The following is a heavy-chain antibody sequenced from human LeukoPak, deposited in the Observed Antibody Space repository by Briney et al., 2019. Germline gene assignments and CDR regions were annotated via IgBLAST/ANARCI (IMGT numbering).Heavy chain of an antibody. D-gene: IGHD5-24*01. CDR2: ISGSGGSI. Sequence: PGGSLRLSCTASGFTFSDYAMSWVRQAPGKGLEWASGISGSGGSIRYADSVKGRFIISRDNSKNTLYLQMNSLRAEDTAVYYCAKGGDGYNYYFDYWGQETLVTVSS. J-gene: IGHJ4*02. CDR1: GFTFSDYA. V-gene: IGHV3-23*01. CDR3: AKGGDGYNYYFDY.